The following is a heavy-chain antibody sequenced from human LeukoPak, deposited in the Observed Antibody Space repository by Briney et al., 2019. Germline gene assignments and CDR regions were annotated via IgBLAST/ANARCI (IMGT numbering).Heavy chain of an antibody. CDR2: ISGSGGST. D-gene: IGHD2-2*01. Sequence: GGSLRLSCAASGFTFSSYAMSWVRQAPGKGLEWVSAISGSGGSTYYADSVKGRFTISRDNSKNTLYLQMNSPRAEDTAVYYCAKGRGVYCSSTSCYRYFDYWGQGTLVTVSS. CDR1: GFTFSSYA. CDR3: AKGRGVYCSSTSCYRYFDY. J-gene: IGHJ4*02. V-gene: IGHV3-23*01.